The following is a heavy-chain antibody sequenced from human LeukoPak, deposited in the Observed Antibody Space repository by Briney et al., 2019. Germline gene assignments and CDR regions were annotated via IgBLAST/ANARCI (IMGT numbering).Heavy chain of an antibody. V-gene: IGHV3-7*01. CDR3: ARDRLLLEYSSSYYYYGMDV. D-gene: IGHD6-6*01. CDR2: IKQDGSEK. Sequence: GGSLRLSCAASGFTFSSYWMSWVRQAPGKGLEWVANIKQDGSEKYYVDSVKGRFTISRDNAKNSLYLQMNSLRAEDTAVYYCARDRLLLEYSSSYYYYGMDVWGQGTTVTVSS. J-gene: IGHJ6*02. CDR1: GFTFSSYW.